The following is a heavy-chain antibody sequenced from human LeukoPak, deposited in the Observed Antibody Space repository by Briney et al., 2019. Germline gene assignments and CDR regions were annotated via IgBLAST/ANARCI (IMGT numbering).Heavy chain of an antibody. CDR1: GFTFSSYS. CDR3: ARDRGSYFPYFDY. J-gene: IGHJ4*02. V-gene: IGHV3-48*01. D-gene: IGHD1-26*01. CDR2: ISSSSSTI. Sequence: GGSLRLSCAASGFTFSSYSMNWVRQAPGKGLEWVSYISSSSSTIYYADSVKGRFTISRDNAKNSLYLQMNSLRAEDTAVYYCARDRGSYFPYFDYWGQGTLVTVSS.